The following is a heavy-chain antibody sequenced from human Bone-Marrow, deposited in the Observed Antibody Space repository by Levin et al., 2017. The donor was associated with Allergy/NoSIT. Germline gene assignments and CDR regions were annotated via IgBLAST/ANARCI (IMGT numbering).Heavy chain of an antibody. D-gene: IGHD6-13*01. Sequence: KSGGSLRLSCTVSGVSISSYYWSWIRQPPGKGLEWIGYIYHSGNTNYNPSLKSRVSIAIDTSKNQFSLKLSSVTAADTAMYYCARDENIAAAGPFDYWGQGTLVTVSS. CDR1: GVSISSYY. V-gene: IGHV4-59*01. J-gene: IGHJ4*02. CDR3: ARDENIAAAGPFDY. CDR2: IYHSGNT.